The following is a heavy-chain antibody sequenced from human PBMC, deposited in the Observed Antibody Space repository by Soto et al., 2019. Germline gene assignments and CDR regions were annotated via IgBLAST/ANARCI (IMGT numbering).Heavy chain of an antibody. CDR1: GGSLSSYY. D-gene: IGHD2-2*02. V-gene: IGHV4-34*01. CDR2: INHSAST. Sequence: SETLSLTCAVYGGSLSSYYWNWIRQPPGKGLEWIGEINHSASTNYNPSLKSRVNISVDTSKNQFSLKLRSVTAADTAVYYWARDRQRYXSSTSCYTKGYYYGMDVWGQGTTVTVSS. CDR3: ARDRQRYXSSTSCYTKGYYYGMDV. J-gene: IGHJ6*02.